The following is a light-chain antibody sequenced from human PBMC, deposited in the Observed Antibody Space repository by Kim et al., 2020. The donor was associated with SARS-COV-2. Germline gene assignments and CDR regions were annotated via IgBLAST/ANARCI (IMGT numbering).Light chain of an antibody. V-gene: IGKV1-16*01. CDR1: QVINNH. J-gene: IGKJ4*01. CDR2: ATS. CDR3: EQYKDYPLT. Sequence: AAEGDRVTRTGRASQVINNHLCWVQQKPGRAPKSLIYATSHLQSGVPSMFSCSGSGTDFTLSISSLQPEEFAAYYCEQYKDYPLTIGGGTGVDIK.